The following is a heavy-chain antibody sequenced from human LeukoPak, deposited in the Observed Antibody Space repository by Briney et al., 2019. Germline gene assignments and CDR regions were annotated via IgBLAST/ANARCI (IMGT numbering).Heavy chain of an antibody. CDR1: AFTFSSYG. CDR2: ISSSSSYI. J-gene: IGHJ4*02. D-gene: IGHD6-13*01. CDR3: AREVEGYSSH. V-gene: IGHV3-21*01. Sequence: GGSLRLSCAASAFTFSSYGMSWVRQAPGKGLEWVSSISSSSSYIYYADSVKGRFTISRDNAKNSLYLQMNSLRAEDTAVYYCAREVEGYSSHWGQGTLVTVSS.